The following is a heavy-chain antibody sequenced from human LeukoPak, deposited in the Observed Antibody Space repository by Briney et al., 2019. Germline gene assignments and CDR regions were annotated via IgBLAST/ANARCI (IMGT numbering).Heavy chain of an antibody. CDR2: ISYDGSNK. V-gene: IGHV3-30*18. Sequence: GRSLRLSCAASGFTFSSYGMHWVRQAPGKGLEWVAVISYDGSNKYYADSVKGRFTISRDNSKNTLYLQMNSLRAEDTAVYYCAKGYVRYFDLLPGDQFDYWGQGTLVTVSS. D-gene: IGHD3-9*01. CDR3: AKGYVRYFDLLPGDQFDY. CDR1: GFTFSSYG. J-gene: IGHJ4*02.